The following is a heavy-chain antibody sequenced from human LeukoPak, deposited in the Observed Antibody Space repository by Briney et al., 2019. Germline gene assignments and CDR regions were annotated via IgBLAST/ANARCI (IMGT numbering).Heavy chain of an antibody. Sequence: GGSLRLSCAASGLTVSKNYMSWVRQAPGKGLESVSVIYSGGSTYYADSVRGRFTISRDNSKNTLYLQMNSLRAEDTAVYYCAKGGLRYFDWLLPPDAFDIWGQGTMVTVSS. CDR2: IYSGGST. CDR1: GLTVSKNY. CDR3: AKGGLRYFDWLLPPDAFDI. D-gene: IGHD3-9*01. V-gene: IGHV3-53*01. J-gene: IGHJ3*02.